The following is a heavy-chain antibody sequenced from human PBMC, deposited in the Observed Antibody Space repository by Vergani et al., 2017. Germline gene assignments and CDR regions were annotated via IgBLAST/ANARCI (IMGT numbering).Heavy chain of an antibody. Sequence: QVQLQQWGAGLLKPSETLSLTCAVYGGSFSGYYWSWIRQPPGKGLEWIGEINHSGSTNYNPSLKSRVTISVDTSKNQFSLKLSSVTAADTAVYYCARVPRWIQLRYFDYWGQGTLVTVSS. J-gene: IGHJ4*02. CDR2: INHSGST. D-gene: IGHD5-24*01. CDR3: ARVPRWIQLRYFDY. V-gene: IGHV4-34*01. CDR1: GGSFSGYY.